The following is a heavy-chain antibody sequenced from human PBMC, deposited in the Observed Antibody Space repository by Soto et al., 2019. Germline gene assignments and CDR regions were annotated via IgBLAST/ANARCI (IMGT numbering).Heavy chain of an antibody. CDR1: GGSISSGDYY. CDR2: IYYSGST. J-gene: IGHJ5*02. D-gene: IGHD2-2*01. Sequence: QVQLQESGPGLVKPSQTLSLTCTVSGGSISSGDYYWSWIRQPPGKGLEWIGYIYYSGSTYYNPSLKSRVTISVDKSKNQCSLKLSSVTAADTAVYYCARADRSVVVPAHRGYWFDPWGQGTLVTVSS. CDR3: ARADRSVVVPAHRGYWFDP. V-gene: IGHV4-30-4*01.